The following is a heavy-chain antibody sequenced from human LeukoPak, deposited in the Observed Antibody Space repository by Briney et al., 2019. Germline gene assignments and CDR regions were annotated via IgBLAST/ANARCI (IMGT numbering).Heavy chain of an antibody. CDR2: IISDGSST. V-gene: IGHV3-74*01. CDR3: ARVRYDFWSGYDNWFDP. D-gene: IGHD3-3*01. J-gene: IGHJ5*02. Sequence: PGGSLRLSCAASGFTFSSYWMHWVRQAPGKGLVWVSRIISDGSSTSYADSVKGRFTISRDNAKNTLYLQVNSLRAEDTAVYYCARVRYDFWSGYDNWFDPWGQGTLVTVSS. CDR1: GFTFSSYW.